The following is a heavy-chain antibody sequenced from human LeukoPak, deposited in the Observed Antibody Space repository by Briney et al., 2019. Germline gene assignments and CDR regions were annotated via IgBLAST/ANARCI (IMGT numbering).Heavy chain of an antibody. J-gene: IGHJ3*02. CDR3: ARGQDYYDTSDYFHAFDI. D-gene: IGHD3-22*01. V-gene: IGHV3-74*01. Sequence: GGSLRLSCAASGFTFSSHWMHWVRRAPGKGLVWVSRINNDGSRTSNADFVKGRFTISRDNAKNTLLLQMNSLRAEDTAVYYCARGQDYYDTSDYFHAFDIWGQGTMVTVSS. CDR2: INNDGSRT. CDR1: GFTFSSHW.